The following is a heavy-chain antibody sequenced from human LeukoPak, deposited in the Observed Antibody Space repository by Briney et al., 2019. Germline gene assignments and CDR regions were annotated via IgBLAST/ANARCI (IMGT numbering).Heavy chain of an antibody. D-gene: IGHD3-3*01. V-gene: IGHV1-2*06. Sequence: ASVKVSCKASGYTFTGHYLHWVRQAPGQGLEWMGRINPNNGGASYAQKFQGRVTMTRDTSTSTVYMELSSLRSEDTAVYYCARVMGYDFWSGYDYWGQGTLVTVSS. CDR2: INPNNGGA. CDR1: GYTFTGHY. J-gene: IGHJ4*02. CDR3: ARVMGYDFWSGYDY.